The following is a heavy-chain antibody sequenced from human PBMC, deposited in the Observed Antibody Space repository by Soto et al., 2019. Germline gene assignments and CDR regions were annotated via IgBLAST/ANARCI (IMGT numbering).Heavy chain of an antibody. J-gene: IGHJ4*02. Sequence: SETLSLTCSVSGAYVSSAGYSWSWIRQPPGKGLEWIGYVYQSGRTYGSVTTSYNPSLKSRVTVSVDRSTNQFSLKLISVTAADTAVYFCARGQSIVAAIDYFDYWGQGSLVTVSS. CDR2: VYQSGRT. D-gene: IGHD5-12*01. CDR1: GAYVSSAGYS. CDR3: ARGQSIVAAIDYFDY. V-gene: IGHV4-30-4*07.